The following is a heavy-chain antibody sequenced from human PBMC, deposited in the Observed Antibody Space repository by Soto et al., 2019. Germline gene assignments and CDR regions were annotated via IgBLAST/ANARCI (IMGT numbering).Heavy chain of an antibody. CDR2: MYYSGTS. V-gene: IGHV4-39*07. CDR3: ARDAGHNYPRSAFDI. D-gene: IGHD5-12*01. J-gene: IGHJ3*02. CDR1: GGSISDDTYY. Sequence: SETLSLTCTVSGGSISDDTYYWGWIRQPPGKGLEWIGSMYYSGTSSYNPSLKSRVTISVDTSKNQFSLKLSSVTAADTAVYYCARDAGHNYPRSAFDIWGQGTMVTVSS.